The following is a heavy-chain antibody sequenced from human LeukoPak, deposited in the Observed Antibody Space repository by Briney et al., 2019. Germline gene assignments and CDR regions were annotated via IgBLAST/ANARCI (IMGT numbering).Heavy chain of an antibody. CDR3: ASLAVAGTFFDY. CDR1: GGSISSYY. V-gene: IGHV4-59*01. J-gene: IGHJ4*02. D-gene: IGHD6-19*01. Sequence: TSETLSLTCTVSGGSISSYYWSWIRQPPGKGLEWIGYIYYSGSTNYNPSLKSRVTISVDTSKNQFSLKLSSVTAADTAVYYCASLAVAGTFFDYWGQGTLVTVSS. CDR2: IYYSGST.